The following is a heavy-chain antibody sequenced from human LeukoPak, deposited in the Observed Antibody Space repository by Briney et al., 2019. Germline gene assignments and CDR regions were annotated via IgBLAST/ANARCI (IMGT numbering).Heavy chain of an antibody. D-gene: IGHD3-22*01. J-gene: IGHJ6*02. V-gene: IGHV6-1*01. CDR3: ARGSHGSYYDSSGYYEPHYGMDV. CDR2: TYYRSKWYN. CDR1: GDSVSSDSAA. Sequence: SQTLSLTCAISGDSVSSDSAAWNWIRQSPSRGLEWLGRTYYRSKWYNDYAVSVKSRITINPDTSKNQFSLQLNSVTPEDTAVYYCARGSHGSYYDSSGYYEPHYGMDVWGQGTTVTVSS.